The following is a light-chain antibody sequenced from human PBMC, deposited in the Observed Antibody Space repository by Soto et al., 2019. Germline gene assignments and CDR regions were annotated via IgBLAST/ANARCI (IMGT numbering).Light chain of an antibody. CDR2: LNSDGSH. V-gene: IGLV4-69*01. CDR3: QTWGTGLL. CDR1: SGHSSYA. Sequence: QPVLTQSPSASASLGASVKLTCTLSSGHSSYAIAWHQQQPEKGPRYLMKLNSDGSHSKGDGIPDRLSGSSSGAERYLTISSLQSEDEADYYCQTWGTGLLFGGGTKLTVL. J-gene: IGLJ2*01.